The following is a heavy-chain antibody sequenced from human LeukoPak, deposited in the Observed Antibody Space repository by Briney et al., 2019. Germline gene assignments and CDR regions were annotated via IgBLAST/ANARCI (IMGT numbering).Heavy chain of an antibody. CDR2: ISGSCGST. J-gene: IGHJ4*02. V-gene: IGHV3-23*01. D-gene: IGHD6-6*01. CDR3: AKDRGVTVAARPPHDY. Sequence: GGSLRLSCAASGFTFSSYAMSWVRQAPGKGLEWVLAISGSCGSTYYADSVKGRFTISRDNSKNTLYLQMNSLRAEDTAVYYCAKDRGVTVAARPPHDYWGQGTLVTVSS. CDR1: GFTFSSYA.